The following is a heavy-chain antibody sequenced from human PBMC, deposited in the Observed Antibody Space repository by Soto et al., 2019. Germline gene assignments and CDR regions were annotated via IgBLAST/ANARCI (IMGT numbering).Heavy chain of an antibody. CDR1: GYGFTTYG. Sequence: QVHLVQSGAEVKKPGASVKVSCKGSGYGFTTYGITWVRQAPGQGLEWMAWISAHNGNTDYAQNLQGRVTATRDTSTSTAYMELRSLRSDGTAVYYCARGRYGDYWGQGALVTVSS. J-gene: IGHJ4*02. V-gene: IGHV1-18*01. CDR3: ARGRYGDY. D-gene: IGHD1-1*01. CDR2: ISAHNGNT.